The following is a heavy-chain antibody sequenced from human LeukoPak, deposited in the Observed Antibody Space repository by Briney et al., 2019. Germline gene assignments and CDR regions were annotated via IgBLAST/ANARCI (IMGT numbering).Heavy chain of an antibody. Sequence: ASVKVSCKASGYTFTGYYMHWVRQAPGQGLEWMGWINPNSGGTNYAQKFQGWVTMTRDTSISTAYMELSRLRSDDTAVYYCARDRGHMTTVAREVSSVYGMDVWGQGTTVTVSS. CDR3: ARDRGHMTTVAREVSSVYGMDV. J-gene: IGHJ6*02. V-gene: IGHV1-2*04. D-gene: IGHD4-17*01. CDR1: GYTFTGYY. CDR2: INPNSGGT.